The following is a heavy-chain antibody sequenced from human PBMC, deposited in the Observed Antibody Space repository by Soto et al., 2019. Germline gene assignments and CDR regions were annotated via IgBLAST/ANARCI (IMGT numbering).Heavy chain of an antibody. V-gene: IGHV1-18*01. CDR2: ISAYNGNT. J-gene: IGHJ4*02. D-gene: IGHD6-19*01. Sequence: GASLKVSCKASGYTFISYGIRWVRQAPGQGLEWMGCISAYNGNTNYAQNLQGRVTMTTDTSASTAYRELRSLRSDDTAVYYCAREEQYYLNYGGQGTLLPVS. CDR3: AREEQYYLNY. CDR1: GYTFISYG.